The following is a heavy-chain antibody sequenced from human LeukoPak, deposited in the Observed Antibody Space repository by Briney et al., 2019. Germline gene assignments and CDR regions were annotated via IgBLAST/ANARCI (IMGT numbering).Heavy chain of an antibody. CDR1: GGSISSHY. CDR3: ARGIHWFDP. V-gene: IGHV4-59*11. D-gene: IGHD2-21*01. Sequence: SETLSLTCTVSGGSISSHYWSWIRQPPGKGLEWIGYIYYSGSTNYNPSLKSRVTISVDTSKNQFPLKLSSVTAADTAVYYCARGIHWFDPWGQGTLVTVSS. J-gene: IGHJ5*02. CDR2: IYYSGST.